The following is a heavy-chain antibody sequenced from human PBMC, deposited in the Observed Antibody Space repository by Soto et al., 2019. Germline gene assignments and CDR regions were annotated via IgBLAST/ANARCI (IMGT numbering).Heavy chain of an antibody. D-gene: IGHD2-21*02. V-gene: IGHV3-23*01. CDR3: AKAFGDWYPFEK. CDR1: GFTFGSYA. CDR2: INDNGDLR. J-gene: IGHJ4*02. Sequence: GGSLRLSCVASGFTFGSYAMSWGRRAPGKGLEWVSTINDNGDLRYYADSVRGRFTISRDNSKNTLYLQLNNLRAEDTARYHCAKAFGDWYPFEKWGLGALVTVSS.